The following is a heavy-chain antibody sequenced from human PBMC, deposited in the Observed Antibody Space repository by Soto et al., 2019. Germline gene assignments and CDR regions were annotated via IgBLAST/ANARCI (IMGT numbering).Heavy chain of an antibody. CDR2: INAGNGNT. Sequence: QVQLVQSGAEVKKPGASVKVSCKASGYTFTSYAMHWVRQAPGQRLEWMGWINAGNGNTKYSQKFQGRVTITRDTFASAAYMELSSLRSEDTAVYYCARGGIQSYYYYYMDVWGKGTTVTVSS. CDR3: ARGGIQSYYYYYMDV. D-gene: IGHD5-18*01. CDR1: GYTFTSYA. J-gene: IGHJ6*03. V-gene: IGHV1-3*01.